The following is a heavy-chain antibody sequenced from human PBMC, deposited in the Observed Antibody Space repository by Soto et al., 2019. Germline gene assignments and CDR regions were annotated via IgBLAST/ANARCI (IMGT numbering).Heavy chain of an antibody. J-gene: IGHJ3*02. CDR2: IYYSGTT. Sequence: PSETLSPTCSFSCGSIISGAYYWNWIRQHPRKGLEWIGYIYYSGTTYYNPSLGSRVSISADTSKNQFSLKLNSVTVADTAVYYCARNPSHLCASTSCHAFDIWGQGTMVTVSS. CDR1: CGSIISGAYY. D-gene: IGHD2-2*01. V-gene: IGHV4-31*03. CDR3: ARNPSHLCASTSCHAFDI.